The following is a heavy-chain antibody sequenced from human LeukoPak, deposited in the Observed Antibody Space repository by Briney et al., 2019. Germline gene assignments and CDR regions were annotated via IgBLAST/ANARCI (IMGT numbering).Heavy chain of an antibody. CDR1: GFTFSNFW. CDR3: SGRSDSHSIY. V-gene: IGHV3-7*01. J-gene: IGHJ4*02. Sequence: GGSLRLSCAGSGFTFSNFWMNWVRQTPGKGLEWLANIKPDGTDKVYIDSVKGRFTISRDNAKNSVYLQLNSLRVEDTGVYYCSGRSDSHSIYWGQGTLGTVSS. D-gene: IGHD4-11*01. CDR2: IKPDGTDK.